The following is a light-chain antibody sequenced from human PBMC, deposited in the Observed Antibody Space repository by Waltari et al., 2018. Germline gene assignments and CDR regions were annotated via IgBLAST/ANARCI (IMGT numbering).Light chain of an antibody. V-gene: IGLV2-11*01. J-gene: IGLJ3*02. CDR1: SSDVGDYNY. CDR2: DVT. CDR3: CSYAGSHTWV. Sequence: QSALTQPRSVSGSPGQSVTISCPGTSSDVGDYNYVSWYQHHPGKAPQLMIYDVTKRPSGVPDRFSGSKSGNTASLTISGLQAEDEADYYCCSYAGSHTWVFGGGTKLTVL.